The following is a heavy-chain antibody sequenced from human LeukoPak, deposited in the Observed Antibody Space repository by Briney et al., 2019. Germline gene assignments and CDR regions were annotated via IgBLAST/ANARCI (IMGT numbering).Heavy chain of an antibody. V-gene: IGHV1-18*04. CDR3: ARAIAAAGTVVY. CDR1: GYTFTGYY. J-gene: IGHJ4*02. Sequence: ASVKVSCKASGYTFTGYYMHWVRQAPGQGLEWMGWISAYNGNTNYAQKLQGRVTMTADTSTSTAYMELRSLRSDDTAVYYCARAIAAAGTVVYWGQGTLVTVSS. D-gene: IGHD6-13*01. CDR2: ISAYNGNT.